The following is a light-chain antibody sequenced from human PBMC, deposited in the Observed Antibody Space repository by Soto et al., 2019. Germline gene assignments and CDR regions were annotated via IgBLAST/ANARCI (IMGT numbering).Light chain of an antibody. CDR3: QQKYSTPWT. J-gene: IGKJ1*01. V-gene: IGKV1-39*01. CDR1: QNIDSY. CDR2: DAS. Sequence: DIQMTQSLSYLSASLGDRINITCRASQNIDSYLNWYQKRPGKAPKLLIHDASSLQSGVPSRFSGSGSGTDFALTINGLQPEDCATIYCQQKYSTPWTFGQGTKVDIK.